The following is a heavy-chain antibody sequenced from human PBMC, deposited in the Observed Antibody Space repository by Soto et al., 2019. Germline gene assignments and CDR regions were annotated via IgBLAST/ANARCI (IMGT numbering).Heavy chain of an antibody. Sequence: GGSLRLSCAASGFTFSSYWMSWVRQAPGKGLEWVANIKQDGSEKYYVDSVKGRFTISRDNAKNSLYLQMNSLRAEDTAVYYCAREGPAYYYGSGNSPFDYWGQGTLVTVSS. CDR1: GFTFSSYW. CDR2: IKQDGSEK. V-gene: IGHV3-7*05. CDR3: AREGPAYYYGSGNSPFDY. D-gene: IGHD3-10*01. J-gene: IGHJ4*02.